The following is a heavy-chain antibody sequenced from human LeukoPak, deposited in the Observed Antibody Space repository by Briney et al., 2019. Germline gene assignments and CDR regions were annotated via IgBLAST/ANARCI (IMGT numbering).Heavy chain of an antibody. Sequence: ASVKVSCKASGYTFTSYDINWVRQATGQGLEWMGWMNPNSGNTGYAQKFQGRVTMTRNTSISTAHMELSSLRSEDTAVYYCARVSTAARRFDNWGQGTLVTVSS. V-gene: IGHV1-8*01. CDR3: ARVSTAARRFDN. CDR2: MNPNSGNT. J-gene: IGHJ4*02. CDR1: GYTFTSYD. D-gene: IGHD6-6*01.